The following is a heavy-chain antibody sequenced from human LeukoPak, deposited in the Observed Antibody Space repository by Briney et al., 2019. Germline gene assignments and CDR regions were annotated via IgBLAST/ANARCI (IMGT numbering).Heavy chain of an antibody. Sequence: PGGSLRLSCAASGFTFSSYWMHWVRQAPGKGLVWVSRINSDGSSTSYADSVKGRFTISRDNAKNTLYLQMNSLRAEDTAVYYCARGRADYDFWSGPPRPFDYWGQGTLVTVSS. CDR1: GFTFSSYW. D-gene: IGHD3-3*01. CDR3: ARGRADYDFWSGPPRPFDY. V-gene: IGHV3-74*01. CDR2: INSDGSST. J-gene: IGHJ4*02.